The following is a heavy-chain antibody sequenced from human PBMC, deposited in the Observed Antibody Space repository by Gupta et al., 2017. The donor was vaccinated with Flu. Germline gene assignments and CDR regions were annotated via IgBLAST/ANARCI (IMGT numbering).Heavy chain of an antibody. CDR2: ISGGGGRT. D-gene: IGHD2-2*01. Sequence: EVQLLGSGGGLVQPGGSLRLSCEASGFTFSSSAMSWVRQAPGKGLEWVSAISGGGGRTYYADSVKGQFTISRDNSKNTLYLQMASLRVEDTAVYYCARLPHIVVVPGFLTHWGQGILVTVSS. CDR1: GFTFSSSA. CDR3: ARLPHIVVVPGFLTH. J-gene: IGHJ4*02. V-gene: IGHV3-23*01.